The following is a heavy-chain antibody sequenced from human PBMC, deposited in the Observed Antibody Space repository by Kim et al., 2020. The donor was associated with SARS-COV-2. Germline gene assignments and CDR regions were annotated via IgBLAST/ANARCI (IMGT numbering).Heavy chain of an antibody. Sequence: SVKVSCKASGGTFSSYAISWVRQAPGQGLEWMGGIIPIFGTANYAQKFQGRVTITADESTSTAYMELSSLRSEDTAVYYCAAPNCSSTSCLPSTPEEAFDIWGQGTMVTVSS. CDR3: AAPNCSSTSCLPSTPEEAFDI. D-gene: IGHD2-2*01. J-gene: IGHJ3*02. V-gene: IGHV1-69*13. CDR1: GGTFSSYA. CDR2: IIPIFGTA.